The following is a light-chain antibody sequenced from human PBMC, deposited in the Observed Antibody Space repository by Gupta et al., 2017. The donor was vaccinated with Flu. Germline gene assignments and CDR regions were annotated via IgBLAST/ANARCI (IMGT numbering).Light chain of an antibody. CDR2: DVS. CDR3: CSYADSLWV. V-gene: IGLV2-11*01. J-gene: IGLJ3*02. Sequence: QSALTQPRSVSGSPGQSVTISCTGTSSDVGGYNYVSWYQQHPGKAPKLMIYDVSKRPSGVPDRFSGSKSGNTASLTISGLQAEDEADYYCCSYADSLWVFGGGTKLTVL. CDR1: SSDVGGYNY.